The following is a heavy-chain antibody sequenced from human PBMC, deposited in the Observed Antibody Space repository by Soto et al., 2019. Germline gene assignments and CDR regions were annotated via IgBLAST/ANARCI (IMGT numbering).Heavy chain of an antibody. CDR3: AGMPYPSGLRFDP. J-gene: IGHJ5*02. CDR2: IYQSGVT. Sequence: SETLSLTCNMSGAPYIISTNSGTGFGRPPGKALQWIGFIYQSGVTSYNPSLASRVSISLDRSNNQCSLKLKSVTAADTAVYFCAGMPYPSGLRFDPWGPGTLVTVSS. CDR1: GAPYIISTNS. D-gene: IGHD6-19*01. V-gene: IGHV4-30-2*01.